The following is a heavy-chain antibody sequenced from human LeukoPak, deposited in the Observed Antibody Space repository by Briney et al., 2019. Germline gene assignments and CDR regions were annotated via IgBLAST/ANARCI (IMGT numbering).Heavy chain of an antibody. Sequence: ASETLSLTCAVYGGSFSGYYWSWIRQPPGKGLEWIGEINHSGSTNYNPSLKSRVTISVDRSKNQFSLKLSSVTAADTAVYYCARAQGGPRITMIVVGDLRWYFDLWGRGTLVTVSS. CDR2: INHSGST. J-gene: IGHJ2*01. CDR3: ARAQGGPRITMIVVGDLRWYFDL. D-gene: IGHD3-22*01. V-gene: IGHV4-34*01. CDR1: GGSFSGYY.